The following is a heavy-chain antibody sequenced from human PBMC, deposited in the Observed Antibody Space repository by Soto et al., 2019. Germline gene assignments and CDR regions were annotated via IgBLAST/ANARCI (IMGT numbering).Heavy chain of an antibody. V-gene: IGHV3-23*01. CDR2: ISGSGGST. J-gene: IGHJ3*02. CDR3: AREGVRYQLAKRPSDAFDI. D-gene: IGHD2-2*01. Sequence: GGSLRLSCAASGFIFSNAWINWVRQAPGKGLEWVSAISGSGGSTYYADSVKGRFTISRDNSKNTLYLQMNSLRAEDTAVYYCAREGVRYQLAKRPSDAFDIWGQGTMVTVSS. CDR1: GFIFSNAW.